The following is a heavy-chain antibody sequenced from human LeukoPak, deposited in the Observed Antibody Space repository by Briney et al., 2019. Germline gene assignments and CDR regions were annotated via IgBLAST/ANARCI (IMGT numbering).Heavy chain of an antibody. Sequence: ASVKVSCKASGYTFTSCYMHWVRQAPGQGLEWMGGIIPIFGTANYAQKFQGRVTITADKSTSAAYMELSSLRSEDTAVYYCASAYYYGSGSLYYFDYWGQGTLVTVSS. CDR3: ASAYYYGSGSLYYFDY. CDR2: IIPIFGTA. V-gene: IGHV1-69*06. D-gene: IGHD3-10*01. J-gene: IGHJ4*02. CDR1: GYTFTSCY.